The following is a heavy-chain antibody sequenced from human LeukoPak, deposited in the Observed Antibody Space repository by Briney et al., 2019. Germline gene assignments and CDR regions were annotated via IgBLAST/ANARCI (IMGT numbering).Heavy chain of an antibody. CDR1: GGSISSSSYY. V-gene: IGHV4-39*07. J-gene: IGHJ4*02. CDR2: IYYSGST. CDR3: AKDRPYSYGPNDY. D-gene: IGHD5-18*01. Sequence: SETLSLTCTVSGGSISSSSYYWGWIRQPPGKGLEWIGSIYYSGSTYYNPSLKSRVTISVDTSKNQFSLKLSSVTAADTAVYYCAKDRPYSYGPNDYWGQGTLVTVSS.